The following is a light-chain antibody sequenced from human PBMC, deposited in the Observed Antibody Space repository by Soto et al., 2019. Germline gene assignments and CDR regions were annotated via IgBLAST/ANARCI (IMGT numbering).Light chain of an antibody. CDR2: VVT. CDR3: SPFAATHNYI. V-gene: IGLV2-11*01. J-gene: IGLJ1*01. Sequence: QSVLTQPRSVSGSPGQSVTISCTGTSIDVGDSDFVSWYQQHPGKAPKLMIYVVTKRPSGVPDRFSGSKSGNTASLTISGLQDEDEADYYCSPFAATHNYIFGNGTKVTVL. CDR1: SIDVGDSDF.